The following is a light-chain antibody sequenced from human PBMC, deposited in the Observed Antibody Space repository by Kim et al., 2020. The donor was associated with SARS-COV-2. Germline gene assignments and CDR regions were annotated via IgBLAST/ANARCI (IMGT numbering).Light chain of an antibody. CDR1: SSDVGSYNL. CDR2: EGS. J-gene: IGLJ3*02. CDR3: CSYAGSSTFV. Sequence: QSALTQPASVSGSPGQSITISCTGTSSDVGSYNLVSWYQQHPGEDPKLMIYEGSKRPSGVSNRFSGAKSGNTASLTISGLQAEDEADYYCCSYAGSSTFVFGGGTQLTVL. V-gene: IGLV2-23*03.